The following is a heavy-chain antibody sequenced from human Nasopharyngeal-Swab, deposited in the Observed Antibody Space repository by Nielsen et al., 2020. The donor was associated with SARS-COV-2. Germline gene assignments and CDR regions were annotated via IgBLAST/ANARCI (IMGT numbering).Heavy chain of an antibody. D-gene: IGHD6-13*01. J-gene: IGHJ4*02. Sequence: SVNVSCLPSLYTFTGYYMHWLRQAPGQGLEWMGRINPNSGGTNYAQKFQGRVTMTRDTSISTAYMELSRLRSDDTAVYYCARDPSIAAAGTTAHFDSWGQGTLVTVSS. CDR1: LYTFTGYY. CDR2: INPNSGGT. CDR3: ARDPSIAAAGTTAHFDS. V-gene: IGHV1-2*06.